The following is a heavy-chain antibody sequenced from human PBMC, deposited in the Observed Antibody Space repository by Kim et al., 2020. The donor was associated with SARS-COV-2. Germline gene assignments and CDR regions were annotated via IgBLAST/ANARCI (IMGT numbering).Heavy chain of an antibody. J-gene: IGHJ4*02. CDR3: ARDGGTIATGSWQDY. CDR1: GYTFSSYA. V-gene: IGHV7-4-1*02. CDR2: FNTNAGKP. D-gene: IGHD3-16*01. Sequence: ASVKVSCKASGYTFSSYALNWVRQAPGQGLECMGWFNTNAGKPTYAQGFTGRFVFSVDTSVSTAYLQINSLKPEDTAVYYCARDGGTIATGSWQDYWGQGTLVTVSS.